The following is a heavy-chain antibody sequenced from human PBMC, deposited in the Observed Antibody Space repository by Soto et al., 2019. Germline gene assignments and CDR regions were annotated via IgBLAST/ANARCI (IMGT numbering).Heavy chain of an antibody. J-gene: IGHJ6*03. D-gene: IGHD2-15*01. CDR3: AKDLACSGGSCYSTSSYYYYYMDV. V-gene: IGHV3-30*18. CDR2: ISYDGSNK. Sequence: VAGISYDGSNKYYADSVKGRFTISRDNSKNTLYLQMNSLRAEDTAVYYCAKDLACSGGSCYSTSSYYYYYMDVWGKGTTVTVSS.